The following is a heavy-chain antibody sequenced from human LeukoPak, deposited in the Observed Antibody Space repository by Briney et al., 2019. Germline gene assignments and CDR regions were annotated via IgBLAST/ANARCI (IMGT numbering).Heavy chain of an antibody. V-gene: IGHV3-23*01. J-gene: IGHJ4*02. CDR1: GFTFSSYA. Sequence: QPGGSLRLSCAASGFTFSSYAMSWVRQAPGRGPEWLSAISGSADNTYYADSVKGLFTISRDNSKNTLYLQMNSLRAEDTAVYYCATLVFDSSGYSYFDYWGPGTLVTVSS. CDR3: ATLVFDSSGYSYFDY. CDR2: ISGSADNT. D-gene: IGHD3-9*01.